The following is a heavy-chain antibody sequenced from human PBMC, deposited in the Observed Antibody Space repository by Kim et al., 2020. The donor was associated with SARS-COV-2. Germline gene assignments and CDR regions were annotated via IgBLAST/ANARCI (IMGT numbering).Heavy chain of an antibody. CDR1: RFTFSSYA. Sequence: GGSLRLSCAASRFTFSSYAMHWVRQAPGKGLEWVAVISYDGSNKYYADSVKGRFTISRDNSKNTLYLQMNSLRAEDTAVYYCARDRGGGGSQYYYYYGMDVWGQGTTVTVSS. V-gene: IGHV3-30*04. D-gene: IGHD2-15*01. J-gene: IGHJ6*02. CDR3: ARDRGGGGSQYYYYYGMDV. CDR2: ISYDGSNK.